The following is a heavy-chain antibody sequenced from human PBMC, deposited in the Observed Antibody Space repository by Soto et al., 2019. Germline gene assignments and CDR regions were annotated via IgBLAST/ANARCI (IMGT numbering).Heavy chain of an antibody. CDR2: IRSKAYGGTT. V-gene: IGHV3-49*03. CDR3: TRGYDSSGYYALPFDY. Sequence: PGGSLRLSCTASGFTFGDYAMSWFRQAPGKGLEWVGFIRSKAYGGTTEYAASVKGRFTISRDDSKSIAYLQMNSLKTEDTAVYYCTRGYDSSGYYALPFDYWGQGTLVTVSS. J-gene: IGHJ4*02. CDR1: GFTFGDYA. D-gene: IGHD3-22*01.